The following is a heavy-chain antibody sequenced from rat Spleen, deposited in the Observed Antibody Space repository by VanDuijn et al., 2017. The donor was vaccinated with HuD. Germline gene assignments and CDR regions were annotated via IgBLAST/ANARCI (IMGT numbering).Heavy chain of an antibody. CDR2: ITNTGGST. CDR3: TRDSYYYDGTYYNYFDY. J-gene: IGHJ2*01. V-gene: IGHV5-31*01. Sequence: EVQLVESGGGLVQPGRSLKLSCVASGFTFNNYWMTWIRQAPGKGLEWVASITNTGGSTYYPDSVKGRFTISRDNAKSTLYLQMNSLRSEDTATYYCTRDSYYYDGTYYNYFDYWGQGVMVTVSS. D-gene: IGHD1-12*02. CDR1: GFTFNNYW.